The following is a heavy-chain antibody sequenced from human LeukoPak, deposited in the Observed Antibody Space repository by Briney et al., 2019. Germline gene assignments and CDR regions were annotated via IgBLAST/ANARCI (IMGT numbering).Heavy chain of an antibody. CDR2: ISSSSSTI. CDR3: AIHCSSTSCYWSRPAFDI. J-gene: IGHJ3*02. V-gene: IGHV3-48*03. Sequence: GGSLRLSCAASGFTFSSYEMNWVRQAPGKGLEWVSYISSSSSTIYYADSVKGRFTISRDNAKNSLYLQMNSLRAEDTAVYYCAIHCSSTSCYWSRPAFDIWGQGTMVTVSS. CDR1: GFTFSSYE. D-gene: IGHD2-2*01.